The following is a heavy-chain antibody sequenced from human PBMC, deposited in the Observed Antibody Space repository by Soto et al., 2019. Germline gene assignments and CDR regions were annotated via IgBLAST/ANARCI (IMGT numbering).Heavy chain of an antibody. J-gene: IGHJ6*02. CDR1: GDSIGRFY. V-gene: IGHV4-4*07. D-gene: IGHD1-26*01. CDR3: ARDLSGTGLDI. Sequence: QMQLHESGPGLVKPSETLSLTCNVSGDSIGRFYWSWIRQSAEKGLEWIGRVYSTGGTAYNPALKGPVTISLDRSNNLVSLEMNSVAAADTAVYFCARDLSGTGLDIWGRGTRVTVSS. CDR2: VYSTGGT.